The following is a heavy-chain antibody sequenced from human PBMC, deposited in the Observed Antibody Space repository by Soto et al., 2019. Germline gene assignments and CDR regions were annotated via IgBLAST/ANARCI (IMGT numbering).Heavy chain of an antibody. D-gene: IGHD1-26*01. CDR2: VYYNGNT. CDR3: ARLSGTYNDRYFDF. Sequence: EPLSLTCSVAGGSSRSRLYQCVWNRQPPGKGLEWIGNVYYNGNTFYTPSLKSRLTISVDTSNNQFSLRLKSVTAADTALYYCARLSGTYNDRYFDFWGQGVLVTVSS. V-gene: IGHV4-39*01. CDR1: GGSSRSRLYQ. J-gene: IGHJ4*02.